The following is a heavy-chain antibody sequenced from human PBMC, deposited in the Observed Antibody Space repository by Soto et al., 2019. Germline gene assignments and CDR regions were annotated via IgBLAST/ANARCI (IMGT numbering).Heavy chain of an antibody. CDR3: AKGHPPDSYGYFSPEDDAFDI. D-gene: IGHD5-18*01. J-gene: IGHJ3*02. V-gene: IGHV3-23*01. CDR2: TGGSGGVT. CDR1: GFMFSTYA. Sequence: VQLLESGGGLVQPGGSLRLSCAGYGFMFSTYAMSWVRQAPGKGLEWVSGTGGSGGVTYYADSVKGRFAVSRDNSKNTLYLQMNSLRAGDTAVYYCAKGHPPDSYGYFSPEDDAFDIWGQGTLVTVSS.